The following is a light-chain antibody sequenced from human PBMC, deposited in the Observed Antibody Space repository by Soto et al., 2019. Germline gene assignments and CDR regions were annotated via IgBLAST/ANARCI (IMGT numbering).Light chain of an antibody. CDR3: QQYGTSLSIT. CDR1: QTVSNNY. J-gene: IGKJ5*01. CDR2: GAS. Sequence: EIVLTQSPGTLSLSLGERATLSCRASQTVSNNYLAWYQQKPGQAPRLLIYGASSRATGIPDKFSGSGSGTDFTLTISRLEPEDFAVYYCQQYGTSLSITFGQGTRLEIK. V-gene: IGKV3-20*01.